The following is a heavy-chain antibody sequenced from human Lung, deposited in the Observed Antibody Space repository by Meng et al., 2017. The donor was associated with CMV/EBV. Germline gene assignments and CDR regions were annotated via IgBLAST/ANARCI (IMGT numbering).Heavy chain of an antibody. Sequence: LSCTVSGGSISSGGYYWSWIRQHPGKGLEWIGYIYYSGSTYYNPSLKSRVTISVDTSKNQFSLKLSSVSAADTAVYYCASKPDYYGSGSYYYYGMDVWXQGTTVTVSS. CDR2: IYYSGST. CDR3: ASKPDYYGSGSYYYYGMDV. D-gene: IGHD3-10*01. J-gene: IGHJ6*02. CDR1: GGSISSGGYY. V-gene: IGHV4-31*03.